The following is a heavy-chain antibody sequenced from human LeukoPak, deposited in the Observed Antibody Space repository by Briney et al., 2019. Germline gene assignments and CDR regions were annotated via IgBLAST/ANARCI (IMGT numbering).Heavy chain of an antibody. J-gene: IGHJ4*02. CDR1: GFTFSSYW. CDR3: ARDLGVYYFGSGSYYGNYDY. CDR2: IKQDGSEK. D-gene: IGHD3-10*01. Sequence: PGGSLRLSCAASGFTFSSYWMSWVRQAPGKGLEWVANIKQDGSEKYYVDSVKGRFTISRDNAKNSLYLQMNSLRIEDTAVYYCARDLGVYYFGSGSYYGNYDYWGQGTLVTVSS. V-gene: IGHV3-7*01.